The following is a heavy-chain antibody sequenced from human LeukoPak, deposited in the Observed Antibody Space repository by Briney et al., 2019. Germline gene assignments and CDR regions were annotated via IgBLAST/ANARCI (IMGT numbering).Heavy chain of an antibody. D-gene: IGHD5-18*01. CDR2: ISGSGGST. V-gene: IGHV3-23*01. CDR1: GFTFSSYA. Sequence: GGSLRLSCAASGFTFSSYAMSWVRQAPGKGLEWVSAISGSGGSTYYADSVKGRFTISRDNSKNTLYLQMNSLRAEDTAVYYCANFDRGYSSPFDYWGQGTLVTVSS. J-gene: IGHJ4*02. CDR3: ANFDRGYSSPFDY.